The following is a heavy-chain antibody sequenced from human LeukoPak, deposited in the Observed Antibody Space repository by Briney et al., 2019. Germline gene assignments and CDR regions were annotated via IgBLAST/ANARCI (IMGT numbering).Heavy chain of an antibody. CDR2: ISGSGGST. J-gene: IGHJ6*03. Sequence: GGSLRLSCAASGFTFSSYAMSWVRQAPGKGLEWVSAISGSGGSTYYADSVKGRFTISRDNSKNTLYLQMNSLRAEDTAVYYCAKDQGYSDYDENYYYYMDVWGKGTTVTVSS. CDR1: GFTFSSYA. V-gene: IGHV3-23*01. D-gene: IGHD5-12*01. CDR3: AKDQGYSDYDENYYYYMDV.